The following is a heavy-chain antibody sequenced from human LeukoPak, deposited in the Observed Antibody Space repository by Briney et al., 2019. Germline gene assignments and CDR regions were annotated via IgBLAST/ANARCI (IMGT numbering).Heavy chain of an antibody. J-gene: IGHJ4*02. CDR3: ARHVPGYSSIDY. V-gene: IGHV4-61*02. D-gene: IGHD6-13*01. Sequence: SQTLSLTCTVSGASISTSNDYWSWIRQPAGKGLEWIGRVYPGESAKYNPSLKDRVTISVDTSKNQFSLKLNSVTAADTAVYYCARHVPGYSSIDYWGQGTLVTVSS. CDR2: VYPGESA. CDR1: GASISTSNDY.